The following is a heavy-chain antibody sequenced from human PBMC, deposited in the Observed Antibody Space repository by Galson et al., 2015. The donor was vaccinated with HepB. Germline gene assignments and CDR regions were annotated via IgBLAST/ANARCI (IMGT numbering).Heavy chain of an antibody. Sequence: SLRLSCAASGFTFSSYAMHWVRQAPGKGLEWVAVISYDGSNKYYADSVKGRFTISRDNAKNSLYLQMNSLRDEDTAVYYCARGTRYQLPYYYGMDVWGQGTTVTVSS. CDR3: ARGTRYQLPYYYGMDV. V-gene: IGHV3-30-3*01. CDR1: GFTFSSYA. J-gene: IGHJ6*02. CDR2: ISYDGSNK. D-gene: IGHD2-2*01.